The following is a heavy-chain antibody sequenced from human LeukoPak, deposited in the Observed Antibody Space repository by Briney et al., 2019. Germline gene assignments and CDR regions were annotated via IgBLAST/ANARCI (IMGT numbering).Heavy chain of an antibody. CDR3: ARDLYYYDSSGYYPLDY. Sequence: ASVTVSCKASGYTFTSYGISWVRQAPGQGLEWMGWISAYNGNTNYAQKLQGRVTMTTDTSTSTAYMELRILRSDDTAVYYCARDLYYYDSSGYYPLDYWGQGTLVTVSS. V-gene: IGHV1-18*01. CDR1: GYTFTSYG. CDR2: ISAYNGNT. D-gene: IGHD3-22*01. J-gene: IGHJ4*02.